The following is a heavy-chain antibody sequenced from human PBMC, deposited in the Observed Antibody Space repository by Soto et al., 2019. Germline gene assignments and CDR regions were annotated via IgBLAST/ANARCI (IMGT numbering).Heavy chain of an antibody. J-gene: IGHJ4*02. D-gene: IGHD3-9*01. V-gene: IGHV4-38-2*01. CDR3: ARNISTYFDS. CDR1: GYAISNGDY. CDR2: VYYSGST. Sequence: SETLSLTCAVSGYAISNGDYWGCIRQAPGKGLEWIGSVYYSGSTHYEPSLRGRIAISVDTLKNQFSLRLTSVTAADTAMYFCARNISTYFDSWGQGIPVTVS.